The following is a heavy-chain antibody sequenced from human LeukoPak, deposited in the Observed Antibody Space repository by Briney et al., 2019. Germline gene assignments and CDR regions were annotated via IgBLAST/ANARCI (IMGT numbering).Heavy chain of an antibody. D-gene: IGHD2-15*01. V-gene: IGHV4-34*01. CDR3: ARVRSCSGGSCYWDFDY. J-gene: IGHJ4*02. CDR1: GGSFSGYY. CDR2: INHSGST. Sequence: SETLSLTCAVYGGSFSGYYWSWIRQPPGKGLEWIGEINHSGSTNYNPSLKSRVAISVDTSKNYFSLRLSSLTAADTAVYYCARVRSCSGGSCYWDFDYWGQGTLVTVSS.